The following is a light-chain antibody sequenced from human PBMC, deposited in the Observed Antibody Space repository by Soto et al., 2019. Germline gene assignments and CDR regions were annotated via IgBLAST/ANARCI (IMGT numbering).Light chain of an antibody. V-gene: IGKV1-5*03. CDR1: QSISSX. CDR3: QPYYSYPRIT. Sequence: SQSISSXFAXXPXXPXXXXXLXXXKASSLGSGVPSRFSGSGSEADFTLPISCLQSEDFAAYYCQPYYSYPRITFGQGTRLEIK. CDR2: KAS. J-gene: IGKJ5*01.